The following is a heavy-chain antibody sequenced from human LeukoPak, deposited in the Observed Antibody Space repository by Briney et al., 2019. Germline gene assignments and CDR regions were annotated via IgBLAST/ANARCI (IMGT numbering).Heavy chain of an antibody. Sequence: ASVKVSSTASVYTFTIYDINWVRQATGQGHEWRGWMNPNSGNTGYAQKFQGRVTITRNTSISTAYMELSSLRSEDTAVYYCARGKDSSSPSFDYWGQGTLVTVSS. CDR2: MNPNSGNT. V-gene: IGHV1-8*03. CDR1: VYTFTIYD. D-gene: IGHD6-6*01. J-gene: IGHJ4*02. CDR3: ARGKDSSSPSFDY.